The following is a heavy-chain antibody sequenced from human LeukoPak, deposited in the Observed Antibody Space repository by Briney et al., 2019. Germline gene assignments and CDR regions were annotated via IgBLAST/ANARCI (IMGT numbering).Heavy chain of an antibody. J-gene: IGHJ4*02. CDR2: IWYDGSNK. D-gene: IGHD4-23*01. CDR1: GFTFSSYG. CDR3: ARTNDYGGNSVDY. V-gene: IGHV3-33*01. Sequence: PGRSLRLSCAASGFTFSSYGMHWVRQAPGKGLEWVAVIWYDGSNKYYADSVKGRFTISRDNSKNTLYLQMNSLRAEDTAVYYCARTNDYGGNSVDYWGQGTLVTVSS.